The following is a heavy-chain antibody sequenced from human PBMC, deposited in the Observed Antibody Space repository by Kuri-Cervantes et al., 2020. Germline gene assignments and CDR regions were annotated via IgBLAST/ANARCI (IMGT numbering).Heavy chain of an antibody. CDR3: AKEAIPVNYYYFYMDV. V-gene: IGHV3-23*01. Sequence: GGSLRLSCAASGFTFSSYAMSWVRQAPGKGLEWVSVISGSGSNTYYADSVKGRFTISRDNSKNTLYLQMNSLRAEDTAVYYCAKEAIPVNYYYFYMDVWGKGTTVTVSS. CDR1: GFTFSSYA. J-gene: IGHJ6*03. CDR2: ISGSGSNT. D-gene: IGHD4-11*01.